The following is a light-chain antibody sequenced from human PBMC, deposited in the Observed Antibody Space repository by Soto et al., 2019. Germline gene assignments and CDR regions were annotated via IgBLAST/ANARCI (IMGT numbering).Light chain of an antibody. CDR3: SSHTRYNTRV. CDR2: EVS. CDR1: SSDVGAYDY. V-gene: IGLV2-14*03. Sequence: QSVLTQPASVSGSPGQSIAISCTGTSSDVGAYDYVSWYQQHPDKAPKLMIYEVSNRPSGVSNRFSGSKSVNTATLTFSWLQVEDEADYYCSSHTRYNTRVFGTGTKVTVL. J-gene: IGLJ1*01.